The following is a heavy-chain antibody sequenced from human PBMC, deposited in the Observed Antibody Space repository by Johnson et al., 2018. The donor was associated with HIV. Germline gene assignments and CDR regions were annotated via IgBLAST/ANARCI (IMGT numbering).Heavy chain of an antibody. Sequence: VQLVESGGGLVQPGGSLRLSCAASGFTFSTYDMHWVRQTTGKRLEWVSAIGTAGDTYYPGSVEGRFTISRENAKNSLYLQMNSLRAGDTAVYYCARSDRAEGGRGDAFHIWGQGTMVTVSS. D-gene: IGHD3-16*01. CDR2: IGTAGDT. CDR3: ARSDRAEGGRGDAFHI. V-gene: IGHV3-13*01. CDR1: GFTFSTYD. J-gene: IGHJ3*02.